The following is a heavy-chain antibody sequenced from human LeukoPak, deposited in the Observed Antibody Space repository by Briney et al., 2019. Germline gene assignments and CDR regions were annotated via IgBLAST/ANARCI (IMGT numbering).Heavy chain of an antibody. Sequence: AGTLRFYCAASGFTFRSYWMSWVRQAPGKELEWVANIKQDASERDYVGSVRGRFTISRDNAKNSLYLQMNRLRDEDTAVYYCARAYNYDSSGYFGYWGQGIRVTVSS. V-gene: IGHV3-7*04. D-gene: IGHD3-22*01. CDR1: GFTFRSYW. CDR2: IKQDASER. CDR3: ARAYNYDSSGYFGY. J-gene: IGHJ4*02.